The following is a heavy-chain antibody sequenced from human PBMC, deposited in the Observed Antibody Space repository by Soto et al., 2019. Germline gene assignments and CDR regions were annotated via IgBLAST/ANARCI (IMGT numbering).Heavy chain of an antibody. CDR2: IIPIFGTA. Sequence: KVSCKASGGTFSSYAISWVRQAPGQGLEWMGGIIPIFGTANYAQKFQGRVTITADESTSTAYMELSSLRSEDTAVYYCARGPLPSYYDEALEYYFDYWGQGTLVTVSS. D-gene: IGHD3-22*01. V-gene: IGHV1-69*01. CDR1: GGTFSSYA. CDR3: ARGPLPSYYDEALEYYFDY. J-gene: IGHJ4*02.